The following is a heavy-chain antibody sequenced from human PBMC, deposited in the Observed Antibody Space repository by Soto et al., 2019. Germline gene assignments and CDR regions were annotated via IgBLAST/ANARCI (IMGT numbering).Heavy chain of an antibody. Sequence: ASVKVSCKASGYTFTGYYMHWVRQAPGQGLEWMGWINPNSGGTNYAQKFQGWVTMTRDTSISTAYMELSRLRSDDTAVYYCARDIAAAGMGYYYYGMDVWGQGTTVTVSS. D-gene: IGHD6-13*01. CDR3: ARDIAAAGMGYYYYGMDV. V-gene: IGHV1-2*04. CDR2: INPNSGGT. J-gene: IGHJ6*02. CDR1: GYTFTGYY.